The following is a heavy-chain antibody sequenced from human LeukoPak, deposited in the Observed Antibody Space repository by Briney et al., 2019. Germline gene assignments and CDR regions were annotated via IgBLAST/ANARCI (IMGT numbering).Heavy chain of an antibody. V-gene: IGHV3-74*01. CDR2: INSDGSSP. J-gene: IGHJ3*02. Sequence: PGGSLRLSCAASGFTFSSYWMHWVRQAPGKGLVWVSRINSDGSSPSYADSVKGRFTISRDNAKNMLYLQMNSLRAEDTAVYYCAREGSSWADAFDIWGQGTMVTVSS. CDR1: GFTFSSYW. D-gene: IGHD6-13*01. CDR3: AREGSSWADAFDI.